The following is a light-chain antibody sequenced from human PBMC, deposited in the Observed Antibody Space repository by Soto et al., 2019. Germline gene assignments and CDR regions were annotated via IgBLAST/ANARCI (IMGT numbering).Light chain of an antibody. V-gene: IGLV2-8*01. CDR3: SSYAGSTNDV. J-gene: IGLJ1*01. Sequence: QSALTQPPSASGSPGQSVTISCTGTSSDVGGYDFVSWYQQHPGKAPKLMIHEVSKRPSGVPDRFSGSKSGNTASLTVSGLQAEDEADYYCSSYAGSTNDVFGTGTKLTVL. CDR2: EVS. CDR1: SSDVGGYDF.